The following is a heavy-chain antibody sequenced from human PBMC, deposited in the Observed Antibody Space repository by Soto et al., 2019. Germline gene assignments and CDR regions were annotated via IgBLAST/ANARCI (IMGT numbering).Heavy chain of an antibody. J-gene: IGHJ6*02. Sequence: ASVKVSCKASGGTFSSYAISLVRQAPGQGXEWMGGIIPIFGTANYAQKFQGRVTITADESTSTAYMELSSLRSEDTAVYYCARDMTPSMIVVVITAAPRYYYGMDVWGQGTTVTVSS. CDR1: GGTFSSYA. CDR2: IIPIFGTA. CDR3: ARDMTPSMIVVVITAAPRYYYGMDV. D-gene: IGHD3-22*01. V-gene: IGHV1-69*13.